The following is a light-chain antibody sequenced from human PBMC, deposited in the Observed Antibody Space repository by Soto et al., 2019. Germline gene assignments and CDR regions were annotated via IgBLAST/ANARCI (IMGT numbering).Light chain of an antibody. CDR2: GAS. Sequence: EVVLTQYTGTLSLSPGERATLSCRASQSVSSSYLAWYQQKPGQAPRLLIYGASSRATGIPDRFSGSGSGTDFTLTISRLEPEDFAVYYCQQYGSSPRITFGQGTRPEIK. V-gene: IGKV3-20*01. J-gene: IGKJ5*01. CDR1: QSVSSSY. CDR3: QQYGSSPRIT.